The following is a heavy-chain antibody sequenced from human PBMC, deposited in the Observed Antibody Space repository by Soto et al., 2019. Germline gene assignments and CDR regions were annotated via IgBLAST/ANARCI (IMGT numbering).Heavy chain of an antibody. Sequence: RGESLKISCKGFGYSFTSYWIAWVRQMPGKGPEWMGVIYPGDSDTRYSPSFEGQVTISVDKSISTAYLQWSSLRASDTAMYYCARRFTMYGDFDYWGQGTLVTVSS. V-gene: IGHV5-51*01. CDR3: ARRFTMYGDFDY. CDR1: GYSFTSYW. CDR2: IYPGDSDT. J-gene: IGHJ4*02. D-gene: IGHD3-10*02.